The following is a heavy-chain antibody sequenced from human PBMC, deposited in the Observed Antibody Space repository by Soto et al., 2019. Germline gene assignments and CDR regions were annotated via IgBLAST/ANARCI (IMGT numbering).Heavy chain of an antibody. CDR2: IYYSGST. CDR3: ASRHSSPYFDY. J-gene: IGHJ4*02. V-gene: IGHV4-30-4*01. CDR1: GGSISSGDYY. D-gene: IGHD6-13*01. Sequence: QVQLQESGPGLVKPSQTLSLNCTVSGGSISSGDYYWSWIRQPPGKGLEWIGSIYYSGSTYYNPSHKRRVTISVDTSKNQFSLKLNSVTAADTAVYYCASRHSSPYFDYWGQGTLVTVSS.